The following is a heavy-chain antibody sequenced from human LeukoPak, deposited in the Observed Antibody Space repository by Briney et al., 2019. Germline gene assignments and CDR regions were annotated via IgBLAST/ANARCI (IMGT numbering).Heavy chain of an antibody. CDR1: GYTFTGYY. CDR3: ARAPAINAFDI. V-gene: IGHV1-2*02. CDR2: VNPNSGGT. Sequence: AASVKVSCKASGYTFTGYYMHWVRQAPGQGLEWMGWVNPNSGGTNYAQKFQGRVTMTRDTSISTAYMELSRLRSDDTAVYYCARAPAINAFDIWGQGTMVTVSS. J-gene: IGHJ3*02. D-gene: IGHD5-12*01.